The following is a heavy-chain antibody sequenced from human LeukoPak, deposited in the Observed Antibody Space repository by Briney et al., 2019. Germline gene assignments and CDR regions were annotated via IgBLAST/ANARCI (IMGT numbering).Heavy chain of an antibody. CDR1: GYTFTSYD. Sequence: GASVKVSCKASGYTFTSYDINWVRQATGQGLEWMGWMNPNSGNTGYAQKFQGRVTMTRDTSTSTVYMELSSLRSEDTAVYYCARGRVYCSSTSCYTTGYNWFDPWGQGTLVTVSS. D-gene: IGHD2-2*02. CDR3: ARGRVYCSSTSCYTTGYNWFDP. CDR2: MNPNSGNT. J-gene: IGHJ5*02. V-gene: IGHV1-8*01.